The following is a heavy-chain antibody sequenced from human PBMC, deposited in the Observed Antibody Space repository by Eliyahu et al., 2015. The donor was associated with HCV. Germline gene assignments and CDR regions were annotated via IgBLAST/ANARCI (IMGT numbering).Heavy chain of an antibody. CDR3: AKGAWKNVASSLDM. J-gene: IGHJ4*02. CDR2: ISHEEDEI. Sequence: QLDLEESGGGAVQPGRSLRLSCVASRISFSEYSMHWVRQAPGQGLEWLAAISHEEDEIYYADSVKGRFTISRDNSKKTLFLQMNNLRPDDTAVYYCAKGAWKNVASSLDMWGRGTLVTVSS. V-gene: IGHV3-30*18. CDR1: RISFSEYS. D-gene: IGHD2/OR15-2a*01.